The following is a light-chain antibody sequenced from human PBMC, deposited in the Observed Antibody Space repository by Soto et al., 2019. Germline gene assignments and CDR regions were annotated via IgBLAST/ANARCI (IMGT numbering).Light chain of an antibody. Sequence: LLTQSPSSLSASVGDRVTITCRASQGISSYLAWYKQEPGKAPKLLIYAESTLQTGVPSRFSGRGSGTDFTLTISSLQPDDFATYYCQQLGNYPLTFGQGTRLEIK. J-gene: IGKJ5*01. V-gene: IGKV1-9*01. CDR1: QGISSY. CDR2: AES. CDR3: QQLGNYPLT.